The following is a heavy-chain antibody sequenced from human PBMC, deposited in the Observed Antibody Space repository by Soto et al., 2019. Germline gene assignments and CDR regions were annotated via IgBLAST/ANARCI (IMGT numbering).Heavy chain of an antibody. D-gene: IGHD5-12*01. V-gene: IGHV4-59*01. J-gene: IGHJ5*02. Sequence: QGQLQESGPGLVKPSETLSLTCTVSGDSISTYNWGWIRQPPGKGLEWIGCIYYSGVTNYNPSIKSRVSISVDTPKNQLSLKLDSVTAADTAVYYRARVDADIASWVDPWGVLTLVPVSS. CDR1: GDSISTYN. CDR2: IYYSGVT. CDR3: ARVDADIASWVDP.